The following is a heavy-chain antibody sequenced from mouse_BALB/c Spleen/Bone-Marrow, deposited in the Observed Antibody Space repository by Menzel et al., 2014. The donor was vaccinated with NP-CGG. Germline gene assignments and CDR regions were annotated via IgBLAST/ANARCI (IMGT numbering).Heavy chain of an antibody. CDR2: IWAGGST. CDR1: GFSLTSYA. J-gene: IGHJ2*01. CDR3: ARDYGYYKDVGDY. Sequence: VQRVESGPGLVAPSQSLSITCTVSGFSLTSYALHWVRQPPGKGLEWLGVIWAGGSTNYNSALMSRLNISKDNSKSQVFLKMNSLQTDDTAVYHCARDYGYYKDVGDYWGQGTTLTVSS. V-gene: IGHV2-9*02. D-gene: IGHD2-12*01.